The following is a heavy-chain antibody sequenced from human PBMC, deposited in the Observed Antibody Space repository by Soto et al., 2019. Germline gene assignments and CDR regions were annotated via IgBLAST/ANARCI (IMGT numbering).Heavy chain of an antibody. D-gene: IGHD6-19*01. CDR1: GGSISSGGYY. Sequence: QVQLQESGPGLVKPSQTLSLTCTVSGGSISSGGYYWSWIRQHPGKGLEWIGYIYYSGSTYYNPSSKSRVTISVDTSKNQFSLRLSSVTAADTAVYYCARSPGGKQWLVADFDYWGQGTLVTVSS. CDR3: ARSPGGKQWLVADFDY. CDR2: IYYSGST. V-gene: IGHV4-31*03. J-gene: IGHJ4*02.